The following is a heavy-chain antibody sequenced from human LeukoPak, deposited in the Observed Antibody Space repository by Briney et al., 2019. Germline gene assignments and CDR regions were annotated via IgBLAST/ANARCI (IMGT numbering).Heavy chain of an antibody. CDR2: IYYSGST. V-gene: IGHV4-59*01. CDR1: GGSISSYY. Sequence: SETLSLTCTVSGGSISSYYWSWIRQPPGKGLEWIGYIYYSGSTNYNPSLRSRVTISVDTSKNQFSLDLWSVTAADTAVYYCARGPHYHDSSGYSPSYSYAMDVWGQGTTVTVSS. D-gene: IGHD3-22*01. CDR3: ARGPHYHDSSGYSPSYSYAMDV. J-gene: IGHJ6*02.